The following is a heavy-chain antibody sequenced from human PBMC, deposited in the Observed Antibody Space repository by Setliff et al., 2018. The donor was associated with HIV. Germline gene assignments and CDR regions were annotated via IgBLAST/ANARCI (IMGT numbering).Heavy chain of an antibody. D-gene: IGHD5-18*01. Sequence: PSETLSLTCSVSGGSMSGYYWNWIRQPAGKGLEWIGRIYSSGSTNHNPSLKSRVTMSVDTSKNPFSLSLSSVTAADTAVYFCARDPGYTSGSTFHFDYWGQGTLVTVSS. CDR1: GGSMSGYY. J-gene: IGHJ4*02. V-gene: IGHV4-4*07. CDR2: IYSSGST. CDR3: ARDPGYTSGSTFHFDY.